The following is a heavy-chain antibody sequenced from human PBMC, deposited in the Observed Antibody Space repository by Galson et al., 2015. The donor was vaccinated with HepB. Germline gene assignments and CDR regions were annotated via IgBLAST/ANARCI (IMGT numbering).Heavy chain of an antibody. CDR2: IFYSGST. J-gene: IGHJ5*02. CDR1: GDSISNVDCY. Sequence: LSLTCTVSGDSISNVDCYWGWIRQSPGNGLEWIASIFYSGSTYYNSSLKSRVTMSVDTSKNHFFLNLTSVTAADTALYFCARHNQYGSPSYFDPWGQGILVTVSS. D-gene: IGHD3-10*01. V-gene: IGHV4-39*07. CDR3: ARHNQYGSPSYFDP.